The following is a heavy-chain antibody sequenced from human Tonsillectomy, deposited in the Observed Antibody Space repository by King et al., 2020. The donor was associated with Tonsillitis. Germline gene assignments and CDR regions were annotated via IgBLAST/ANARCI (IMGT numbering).Heavy chain of an antibody. CDR2: ISSGGTNI. CDR3: VRLSSAYYYDY. V-gene: IGHV3-64*07. Sequence: VQLVESGGGLVQPGGSLRLSCVASGFTFTNYAMHWVRQAPGKGLEYVSSISSGGTNIYYADSVKGRFTISRDISKNTLYLQMGSLRAEDMGLYYCVRLSSAYYYDYWGQGTLVTVSS. CDR1: GFTFTNYA. J-gene: IGHJ4*02. D-gene: IGHD3-22*01.